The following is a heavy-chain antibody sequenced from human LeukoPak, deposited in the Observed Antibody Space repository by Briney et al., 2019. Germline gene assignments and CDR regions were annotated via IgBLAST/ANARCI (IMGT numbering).Heavy chain of an antibody. CDR2: INPNSGGT. D-gene: IGHD4-17*01. CDR1: GYTFTGYY. J-gene: IGHJ6*03. CDR3: ARSYGFHYYYYYMDV. V-gene: IGHV1-2*02. Sequence: ASVKVSCKASGYTFTGYYMHWVRQAPGQGLEWMGWINPNSGGTNYAQKFQGRVSMTRDTSISTAYMELSSLRSDDTAVYYCARSYGFHYYYYYMDVWGKGTTVTISS.